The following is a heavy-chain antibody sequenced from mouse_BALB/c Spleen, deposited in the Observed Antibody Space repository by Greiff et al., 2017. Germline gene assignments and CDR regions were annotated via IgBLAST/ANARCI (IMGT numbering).Heavy chain of an antibody. Sequence: EVHLVESGGGLVKPGGSLKLSCAASGFTFSSYTMSWVRQTPEKRLEWVATISSGGSYTYYPDSVKGRFTISRDNAKNTLYLQMSSLKSEDTAMYYCTRESTMITTPDYWGQGTTLTVSS. J-gene: IGHJ2*01. CDR2: ISSGGSYT. CDR3: TRESTMITTPDY. CDR1: GFTFSSYT. D-gene: IGHD2-4*01. V-gene: IGHV5-6-4*01.